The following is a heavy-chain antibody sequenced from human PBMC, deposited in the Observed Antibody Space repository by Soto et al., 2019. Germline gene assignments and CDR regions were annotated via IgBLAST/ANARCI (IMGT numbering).Heavy chain of an antibody. J-gene: IGHJ4*02. CDR2: ISSSSSTI. Sequence: GGSLRLSCAASGFTFSSYSMNWVRQAPGKGLEWVSYISSSSSTIYYADSVKGRFTISRDNAKNSLYLQMNSLRAEDTAVYYCARDGCGGDCYSAPYLDYWGQGTLVTVSS. D-gene: IGHD2-21*01. CDR1: GFTFSSYS. CDR3: ARDGCGGDCYSAPYLDY. V-gene: IGHV3-48*01.